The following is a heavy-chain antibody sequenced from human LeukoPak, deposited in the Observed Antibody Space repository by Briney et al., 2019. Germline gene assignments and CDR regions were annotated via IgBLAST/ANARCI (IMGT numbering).Heavy chain of an antibody. V-gene: IGHV1-18*01. CDR3: ARADIIVVAGASPVGSAFEY. CDR2: ISANKGDT. CDR1: GYTFISYG. D-gene: IGHD2-15*01. Sequence: ASLKVSCKTSGYTFISYGISWLRQAPGQGIGWMGWISANKGDTEYAQKFQGRLTVTRDTSMSTAYMELKRLKSDDTAVYYCARADIIVVAGASPVGSAFEYWGQGSLITVS. J-gene: IGHJ4*02.